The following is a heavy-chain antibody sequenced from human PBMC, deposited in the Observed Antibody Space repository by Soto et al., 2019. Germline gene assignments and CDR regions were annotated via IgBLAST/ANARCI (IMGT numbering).Heavy chain of an antibody. V-gene: IGHV4-4*02. CDR3: ARVQRRWLNSDY. J-gene: IGHJ4*02. Sequence: PSETLSLTCAVSGGSFTSNNWWTWVRQPPGQGLEWIGEIYRTGSTNYNPSLKSRVTISLDKSENQFFLKLNSVTAADTAVYFCARVQRRWLNSDYWGQGTLVTVSS. D-gene: IGHD5-12*01. CDR2: IYRTGST. CDR1: GGSFTSNNW.